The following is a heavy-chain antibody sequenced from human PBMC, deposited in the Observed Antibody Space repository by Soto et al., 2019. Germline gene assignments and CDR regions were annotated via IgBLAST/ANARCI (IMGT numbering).Heavy chain of an antibody. CDR1: GYTFTSYA. D-gene: IGHD3-3*01. J-gene: IGHJ5*02. CDR3: AREGPKVLEWYNWFDP. V-gene: IGHV1-3*01. Sequence: ASVKVSCKASGYTFTSYAMHWVRQAPEERLEWMGWINAGNGKKKYSQKFQGRVTITRETSASTAYMELSSLRSEDTAVYYCAREGPKVLEWYNWFDPWGPVTMVTVYS. CDR2: INAGNGKK.